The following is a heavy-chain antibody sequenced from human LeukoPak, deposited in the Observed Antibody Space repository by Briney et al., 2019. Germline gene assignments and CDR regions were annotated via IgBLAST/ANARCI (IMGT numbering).Heavy chain of an antibody. Sequence: GGSLRLSCAASGFTFSSYSMNWVRQAPGKGLEWVSSISSSSSYIYYADSVKGRFTISRDNAKNSLYLQMNSLRAEDTAVYYCARGGAYSSSWYLPKPNWFDPWGQGTLVTVSS. CDR1: GFTFSSYS. CDR2: ISSSSSYI. CDR3: ARGGAYSSSWYLPKPNWFDP. J-gene: IGHJ5*02. D-gene: IGHD6-13*01. V-gene: IGHV3-21*01.